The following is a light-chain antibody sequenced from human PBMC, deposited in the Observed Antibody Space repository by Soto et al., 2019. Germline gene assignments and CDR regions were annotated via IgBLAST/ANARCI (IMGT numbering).Light chain of an antibody. Sequence: DIQMTQSPSSLSASVGDRVTITCRASQSISRHLNWYQQKPGKAPKLLIYGASSLQSGVPSRISGSGSGTDFTLSISSLQPEDFATYDCQQSYSAPLTFGGGTKVEIK. CDR2: GAS. CDR1: QSISRH. CDR3: QQSYSAPLT. J-gene: IGKJ4*01. V-gene: IGKV1-39*01.